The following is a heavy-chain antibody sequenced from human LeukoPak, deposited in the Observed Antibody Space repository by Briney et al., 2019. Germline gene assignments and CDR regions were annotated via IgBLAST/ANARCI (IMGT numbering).Heavy chain of an antibody. CDR3: AGPLKSIAARYFDL. CDR2: IIPILGTI. V-gene: IGHV1-69*04. D-gene: IGHD6-6*01. J-gene: IGHJ2*01. CDR1: GGTFSSYA. Sequence: EASVKVSCKASGGTFSSYAISWVRQAPGQGLEWMGRIIPILGTINYAQKFQGRVTITADRSTSTAYMELSSLRSEDTAVYYCAGPLKSIAARYFDLWGRGTLVTVSS.